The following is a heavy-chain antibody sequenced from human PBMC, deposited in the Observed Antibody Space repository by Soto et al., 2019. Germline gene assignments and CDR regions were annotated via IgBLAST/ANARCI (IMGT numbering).Heavy chain of an antibody. V-gene: IGHV4-31*03. CDR3: ASQRAPYYVDY. Sequence: PSETLSLTCTVSCGSIGSGGYYWNWIRHHPGKGLEWIGYIYNSGSTYYNPYLKSRVFISADTSKNLLSLKLSSVTAADTAVYYCASQRAPYYVDYWGRGALVIVSS. CDR2: IYNSGST. CDR1: CGSIGSGGYY. J-gene: IGHJ4*02.